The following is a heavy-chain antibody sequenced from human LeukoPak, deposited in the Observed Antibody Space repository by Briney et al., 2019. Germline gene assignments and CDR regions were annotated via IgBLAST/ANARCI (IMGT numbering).Heavy chain of an antibody. CDR2: ISSTGTYI. CDR1: GFTFSGYS. Sequence: GGSLRLSCAASGFTFSGYSMNWVRQAPGKGLEWVSSISSTGTYIYYADSVKGRFTISRDNAKNSLYLQMSSLRVEDTAVYYCARVEAWQWLACLDPSPFDSWGQGTLVTVSS. D-gene: IGHD6-19*01. J-gene: IGHJ4*02. CDR3: ARVEAWQWLACLDPSPFDS. V-gene: IGHV3-21*01.